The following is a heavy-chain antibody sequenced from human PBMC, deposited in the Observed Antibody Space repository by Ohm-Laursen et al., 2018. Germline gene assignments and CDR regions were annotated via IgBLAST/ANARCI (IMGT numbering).Heavy chain of an antibody. CDR2: MHTNGRS. V-gene: IGHV4-61*02. Sequence: TLSLTWTVSGGSISSGGYYWSWIRQPAGKGLEWVARMHTNGRSDYNPSLKSRVTMSLDTSKNQFSLKLSSVIAADTAVYYCARDSLLGFSDLWGQGALVTVSS. J-gene: IGHJ4*02. D-gene: IGHD1-26*01. CDR3: ARDSLLGFSDL. CDR1: GGSISSGGYY.